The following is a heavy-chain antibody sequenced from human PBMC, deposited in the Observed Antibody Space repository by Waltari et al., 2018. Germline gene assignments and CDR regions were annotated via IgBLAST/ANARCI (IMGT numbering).Heavy chain of an antibody. CDR3: ARVWGVTTSDF. V-gene: IGHV3-48*03. J-gene: IGHJ4*02. CDR2: ITSSGPTI. CDR1: GFCLSDYG. D-gene: IGHD4-17*01. Sequence: EVQLVESGGGLVQPGVSLRLSCAASGFCLSDYGMNWVRQAPGKGLEWLSFITSSGPTIHYADSVRGRFTVSWDNTKNSLSLQMNSLRAEDTAVYYCARVWGVTTSDFWGQGTLVTVSS.